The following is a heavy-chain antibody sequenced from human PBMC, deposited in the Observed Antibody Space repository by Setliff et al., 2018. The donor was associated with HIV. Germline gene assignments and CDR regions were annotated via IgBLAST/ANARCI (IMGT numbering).Heavy chain of an antibody. Sequence: SETLSLTCGVSSYSISGGYYWGWIRQPPGKGLEWIGSIYHSGSAYYNPSLKSRVNISVDTSKNHFSLKMTSVTAADTAKYYCVRINYATWKGWGSSVGLDITYSYAYYMDVWGNGTTVTVSS. CDR3: VRINYATWKGWGSSVGLDITYSYAYYMDV. CDR1: SYSISGGYY. V-gene: IGHV4-38-2*01. CDR2: IYHSGSA. J-gene: IGHJ6*03. D-gene: IGHD3-16*01.